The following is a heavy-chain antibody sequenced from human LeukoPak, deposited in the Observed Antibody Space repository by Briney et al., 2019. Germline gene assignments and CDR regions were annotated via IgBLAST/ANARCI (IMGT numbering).Heavy chain of an antibody. CDR2: IPTNGGST. J-gene: IGHJ6*03. D-gene: IGHD4-17*01. V-gene: IGHV3-23*01. CDR3: AKNQRVTRGPYYYYLDV. Sequence: PGGSLRLSCAASGFRFNTYWMSWVRQAPGKGLEWVSSIPTNGGSTFYADSVKGRFTISRDNSKNTLYLQMNSLRVEDTAIYYCAKNQRVTRGPYYYYLDVWGRGATVTVSS. CDR1: GFRFNTYW.